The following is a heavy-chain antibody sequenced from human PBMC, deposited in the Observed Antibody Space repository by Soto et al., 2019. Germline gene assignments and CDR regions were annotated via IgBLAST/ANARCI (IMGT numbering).Heavy chain of an antibody. J-gene: IGHJ3*02. Sequence: QMQLVQSGAEVKKTGSSVKVSCKASGYTFTYRYLHWVRQAPGQALEWMGWITPFNGNTNYAQKFQDRVTITRDRSMSTAYMELSSLRSEDTAMYYCAGVTTLAAFDIWGQGTMVTVSP. D-gene: IGHD4-17*01. CDR1: GYTFTYRY. CDR3: AGVTTLAAFDI. CDR2: ITPFNGNT. V-gene: IGHV1-45*02.